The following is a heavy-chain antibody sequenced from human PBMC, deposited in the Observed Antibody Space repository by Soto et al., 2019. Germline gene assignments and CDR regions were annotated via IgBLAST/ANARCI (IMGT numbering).Heavy chain of an antibody. CDR3: AKDWGKKVADDY. CDR2: ISYDGSNK. D-gene: IGHD3-16*01. V-gene: IGHV3-30*18. J-gene: IGHJ4*02. Sequence: QVQLVESGGGVVQPGRYLRLSCAASGFTFSSYGMHWVRQAPGKGLEWVAVISYDGSNKYYADSVKGRFTISRDNSKNTLYLQMNSLRAEDTAVYYCAKDWGKKVADDYWGQGTLVTVSS. CDR1: GFTFSSYG.